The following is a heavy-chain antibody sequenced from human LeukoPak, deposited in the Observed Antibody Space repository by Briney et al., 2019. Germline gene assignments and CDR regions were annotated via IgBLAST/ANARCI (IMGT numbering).Heavy chain of an antibody. J-gene: IGHJ4*02. CDR3: ARDRGDYDSSGYYGYFDY. D-gene: IGHD3-22*01. V-gene: IGHV4-59*01. CDR1: AGSISTYY. Sequence: PSETLSLTCTVSAGSISTYYWSWIRQPPGKGLEWIGYIYYSGSANYNPSLKSRVTISVDTSKNQFSLKLSSLAAADTAVYYCARDRGDYDSSGYYGYFDYWGQGALVTVSS. CDR2: IYYSGSA.